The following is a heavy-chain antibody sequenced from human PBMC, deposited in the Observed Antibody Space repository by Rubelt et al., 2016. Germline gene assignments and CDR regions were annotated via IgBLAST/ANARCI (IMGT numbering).Heavy chain of an antibody. J-gene: IGHJ4*02. CDR3: AREEHGGWLVQSFDS. CDR1: GFTFSSYG. D-gene: IGHD6-19*01. Sequence: QVQLVESGGGVVQPGRSLRLSCAASGFTFSSYGMHWVRQAPGKGLEWVAVISYDGSNKYYADLVNGRFTSSRGNSKKPLYLQMNSLRAEDTAVYYCAREEHGGWLVQSFDSWGQGTLVTVSS. CDR2: ISYDGSNK. V-gene: IGHV3-30*19.